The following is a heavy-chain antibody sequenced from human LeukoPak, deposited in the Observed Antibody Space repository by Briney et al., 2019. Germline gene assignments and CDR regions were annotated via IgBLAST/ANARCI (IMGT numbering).Heavy chain of an antibody. D-gene: IGHD4-23*01. CDR1: GFIFSSYA. Sequence: GGSLRLSCAASGFIFSSYAMNWVRQAPGKGLEWVSVISGSGGSIYYADSVKGRFTISKDNSKNTLYLQMNSLRAEDTAVYYCAKDLRWQSRTQSPDYWGQGTLVTVSS. CDR3: AKDLRWQSRTQSPDY. CDR2: ISGSGGSI. V-gene: IGHV3-23*01. J-gene: IGHJ4*02.